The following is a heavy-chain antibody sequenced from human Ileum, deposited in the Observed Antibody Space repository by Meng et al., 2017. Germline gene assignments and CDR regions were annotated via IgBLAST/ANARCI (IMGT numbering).Heavy chain of an antibody. CDR2: ISPDGSSS. CDR1: GFTFSKTW. CDR3: SRDMMD. D-gene: IGHD3-16*01. V-gene: IGHV3-74*01. Sequence: GQVLWSGGGVPQPGGSLRPSCVASGFTFSKTWMHWVRQAPGKGLVWVSRISPDGSSSNNADSVKGRFTVSRDNSKNTLFLQMSSLRVEDTAMYYCSRDMMDLGQGTLVTVSS. J-gene: IGHJ4*02.